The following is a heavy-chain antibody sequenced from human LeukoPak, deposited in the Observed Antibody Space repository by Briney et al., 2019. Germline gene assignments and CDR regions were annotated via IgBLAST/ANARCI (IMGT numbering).Heavy chain of an antibody. V-gene: IGHV3-23*01. Sequence: GGSLRLSCAASGFTFSSYATSWVRQAPGKGVEGVSAISGSGGSTYYADSVKGRFTISRDNSKNTLYLQMNSLRAEDTAVYYCAKDRTYYFDYWGQGTLVTVSS. D-gene: IGHD1-14*01. J-gene: IGHJ4*02. CDR1: GFTFSSYA. CDR3: AKDRTYYFDY. CDR2: ISGSGGST.